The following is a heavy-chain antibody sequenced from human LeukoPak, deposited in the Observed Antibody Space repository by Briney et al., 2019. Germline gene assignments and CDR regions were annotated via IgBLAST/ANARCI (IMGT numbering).Heavy chain of an antibody. CDR1: GGSISSYY. CDR2: IYYSGST. J-gene: IGHJ6*02. Sequence: SETLSLTCTVSGGSISSYYWSWIRQPPGKGLEWIGYIYYSGSTNYNPSLKSRVTISVDTSKNQFSLRLSSATAADTAVYYCARAAYNDYVMDVWGQGTTVTVSS. V-gene: IGHV4-59*12. D-gene: IGHD2-21*01. CDR3: ARAAYNDYVMDV.